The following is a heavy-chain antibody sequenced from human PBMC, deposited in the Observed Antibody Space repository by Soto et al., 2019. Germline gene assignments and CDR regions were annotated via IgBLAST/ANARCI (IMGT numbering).Heavy chain of an antibody. Sequence: PSETLSLTCTVSGGSISSYYWSWIRQPPGKGLEWIGYIYYSGSTNYNPSLKSRVTISVGTSKNQFSLKLSSVTAADTAVYYCARGYDWGRLAWFDPWGQGTLVTVSS. V-gene: IGHV4-59*01. CDR3: ARGYDWGRLAWFDP. CDR2: IYYSGST. D-gene: IGHD5-12*01. J-gene: IGHJ5*02. CDR1: GGSISSYY.